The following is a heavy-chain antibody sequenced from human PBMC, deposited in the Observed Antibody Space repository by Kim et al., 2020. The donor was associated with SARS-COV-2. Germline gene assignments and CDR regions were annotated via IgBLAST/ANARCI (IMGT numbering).Heavy chain of an antibody. Sequence: GGSLRLSCAASGFTFSVPWMHWVRQAPGKGLEWVSRIRGDGRLTDYAPSVRGRFTISRDNARNMVYLEMNTLRSEDTAVYYCARDIHILVDYWGQGTLVTVSP. CDR2: IRGDGRLT. J-gene: IGHJ4*02. D-gene: IGHD5-12*01. CDR1: GFTFSVPW. V-gene: IGHV3-74*01. CDR3: ARDIHILVDY.